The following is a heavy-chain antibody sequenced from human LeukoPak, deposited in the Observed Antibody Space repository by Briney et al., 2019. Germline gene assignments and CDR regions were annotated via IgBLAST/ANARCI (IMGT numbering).Heavy chain of an antibody. Sequence: ASVKVSCKASGYTFTSYGINWVRQAPGQGLEWVGWISTYNGNTNSAQKLQGRVTMTTDTSTTTAYMELRSLRSDDTAVYYCARTPRGLPSFNWFDPWGQGTLVTVSS. D-gene: IGHD3-10*01. J-gene: IGHJ5*02. CDR3: ARTPRGLPSFNWFDP. CDR1: GYTFTSYG. V-gene: IGHV1-18*01. CDR2: ISTYNGNT.